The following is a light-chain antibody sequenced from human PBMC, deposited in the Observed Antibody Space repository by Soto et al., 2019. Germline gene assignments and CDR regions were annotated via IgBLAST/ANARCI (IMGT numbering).Light chain of an antibody. CDR1: QSVSSSY. J-gene: IGKJ5*01. Sequence: EIALTQSPGTLSLSPGERATLSCRASQSVSSSYLAWYQQKPGQAPRLLIYGASCRATGIPDRFSGSGSGTEFTLTISRLEPEDFAVYYCQQYGSSSITFGQGTRLEIK. V-gene: IGKV3-20*01. CDR2: GAS. CDR3: QQYGSSSIT.